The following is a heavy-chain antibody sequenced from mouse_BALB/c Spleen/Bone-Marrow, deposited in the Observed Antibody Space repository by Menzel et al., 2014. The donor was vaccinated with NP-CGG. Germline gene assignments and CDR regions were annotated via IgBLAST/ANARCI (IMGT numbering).Heavy chain of an antibody. CDR1: GFTFTDNY. J-gene: IGHJ3*01. Sequence: EVMLVESGGGLVQPGGSLRLSCATSGFTFTDNYMTWVRQPPGKALEWLGFIRNKANGYTTEYSASVKGRFTISRDNSQSILYPQMNTLRAEDSATYYCARDSDWFAYWGQGTLVTVSA. V-gene: IGHV7-3*02. CDR2: IRNKANGYTT. CDR3: ARDSDWFAY.